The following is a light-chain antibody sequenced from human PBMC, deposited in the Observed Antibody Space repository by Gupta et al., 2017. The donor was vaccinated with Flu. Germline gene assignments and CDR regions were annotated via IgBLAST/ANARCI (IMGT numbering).Light chain of an antibody. V-gene: IGLV3-25*02. CDR2: KDS. Sequence: SYELTQPPSVSVSSGQTARLTCSGDALPQQYAYWYQQKPGQAPVLVIYKDSERPSGSSERFSGSRSGKTGTVTISRVQAEEEDDDYCHYADSSGTDPDVVFGGGTKLTVL. CDR3: HYADSSGTDPDVV. CDR1: ALPQQY. J-gene: IGLJ2*01.